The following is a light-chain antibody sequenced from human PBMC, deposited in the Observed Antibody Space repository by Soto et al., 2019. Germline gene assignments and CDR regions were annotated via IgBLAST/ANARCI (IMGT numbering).Light chain of an antibody. CDR2: DNN. V-gene: IGLV1-51*01. J-gene: IGLJ2*01. Sequence: QSVLTQPPSXXXXXXXXXXXXCSGSSSNIGNNYVSWYQQLPGTAPKLLIYDNNKRPSGIPDRFSGSKSGTSATLGITGLQTGDEADYYCGTWDSSLSVVVFGGGTKLTVL. CDR1: SSNIGNNY. CDR3: GTWDSSLSVVV.